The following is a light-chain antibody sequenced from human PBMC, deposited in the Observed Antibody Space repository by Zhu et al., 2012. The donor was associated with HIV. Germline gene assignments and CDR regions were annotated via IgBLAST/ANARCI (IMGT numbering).Light chain of an antibody. V-gene: IGKV1-9*01. Sequence: DIQLTQSPSVLSASIGDRVTLSCRASENINTDLAWYQQKPGKAPNLLIYGASTLQSGVPFRFGGSGSGTEFTLTITGLQPDDFATYYCQQVNSYPRTFGPGYQAGDQ. J-gene: IGKJ2*01. CDR1: ENINTD. CDR2: GAS. CDR3: QQVNSYPRT.